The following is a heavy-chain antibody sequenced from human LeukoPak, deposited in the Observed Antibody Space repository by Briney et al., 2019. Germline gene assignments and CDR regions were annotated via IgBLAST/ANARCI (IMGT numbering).Heavy chain of an antibody. D-gene: IGHD2-8*02. CDR3: ARDTLGYCTGGVCSHFDY. CDR2: ISGRGGST. CDR1: GLTVSSYA. V-gene: IGHV3-23*01. J-gene: IGHJ4*02. Sequence: PGGSLRLSCGPSGLTVSSYAVSWVRQARGKGGVCVSDISGRGGSTYYADTVKGRFTISRDKSKNTLYLQMNSLRAEDTAVYYCARDTLGYCTGGVCSHFDYWGQGTLVTVSS.